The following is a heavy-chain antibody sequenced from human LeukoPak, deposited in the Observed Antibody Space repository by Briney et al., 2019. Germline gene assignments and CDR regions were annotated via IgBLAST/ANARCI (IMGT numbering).Heavy chain of an antibody. CDR3: ARYRLDYDILTGYPPDAFDI. D-gene: IGHD3-9*01. CDR2: INHSGST. J-gene: IGHJ3*02. CDR1: GGSFSGYY. Sequence: PSETLSLTCAVYGGSFSGYYWSWIRQPPGKGLEWIGEINHSGSTNYNPSLKSRVTISVDTSKNQFSLKLSSVTAADTAVYYCARYRLDYDILTGYPPDAFDIWGQGTMVTVSS. V-gene: IGHV4-34*01.